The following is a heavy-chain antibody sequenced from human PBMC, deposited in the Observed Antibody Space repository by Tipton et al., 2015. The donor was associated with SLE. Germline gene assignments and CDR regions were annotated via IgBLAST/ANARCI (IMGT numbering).Heavy chain of an antibody. Sequence: TLSLTCAVSGGSISSYYWSWIRQPPGKGLEWIGYIYYSGSTNYNPSLKSRVTISVDTSKNQFSLKLSSVTAADTAVYYCAREVYCGGDCYSGGIDYWGQGTLVTVSS. CDR1: GGSISSYY. V-gene: IGHV4-59*12. CDR2: IYYSGST. J-gene: IGHJ4*02. CDR3: AREVYCGGDCYSGGIDY. D-gene: IGHD2-21*02.